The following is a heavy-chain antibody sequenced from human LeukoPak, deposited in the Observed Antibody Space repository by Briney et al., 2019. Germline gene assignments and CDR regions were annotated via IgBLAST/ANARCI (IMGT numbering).Heavy chain of an antibody. V-gene: IGHV4-4*07. Sequence: SETLSLTCTVSGGSISSYYWSWIRQPAGKGLEWIGRIYTSGSTNYNPSLKGRVTMSVDTSKNQFSLKLSSVTAADTAVYYCASGLRRIQLWLLDYWGQGTLVTVSS. D-gene: IGHD5-18*01. CDR1: GGSISSYY. J-gene: IGHJ4*02. CDR3: ASGLRRIQLWLLDY. CDR2: IYTSGST.